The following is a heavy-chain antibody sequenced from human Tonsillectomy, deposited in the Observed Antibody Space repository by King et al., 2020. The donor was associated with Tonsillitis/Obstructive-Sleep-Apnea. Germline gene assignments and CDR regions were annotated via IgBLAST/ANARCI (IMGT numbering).Heavy chain of an antibody. CDR1: GYKFTNFW. CDR3: ARQVAGFYLFDH. V-gene: IGHV5-51*01. J-gene: IGHJ4*02. D-gene: IGHD1-1*01. CDR2: IYPGDSDT. Sequence: VQLVESGAEVKKPGESLKISCKVSGYKFTNFWIGWVRQMPGKGLEWMGIIYPGDSDTRYSPSFQGQVTISVDKSIGTAYLQWSGLKASDTATYYCARQVAGFYLFDHWGQGTLVTVSS.